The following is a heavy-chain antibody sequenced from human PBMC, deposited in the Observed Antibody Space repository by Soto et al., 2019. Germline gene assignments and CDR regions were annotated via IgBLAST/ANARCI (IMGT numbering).Heavy chain of an antibody. Sequence: PSETLSLTCAVYGGSFSGYYWSWIRQPPGKGLEWIGEINHSGSTNYNPSLESRVTISIDTSNKQFSLKLSSVTAADTAVYYCAREGRDHGDYVKFDSWGQGTLVTVSS. J-gene: IGHJ4*02. CDR1: GGSFSGYY. V-gene: IGHV4-34*01. CDR3: AREGRDHGDYVKFDS. CDR2: INHSGST. D-gene: IGHD4-17*01.